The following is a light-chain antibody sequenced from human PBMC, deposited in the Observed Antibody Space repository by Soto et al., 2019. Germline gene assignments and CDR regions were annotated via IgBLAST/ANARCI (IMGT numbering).Light chain of an antibody. V-gene: IGKV3-20*01. CDR3: QQYGNSPPYT. CDR2: GAS. CDR1: QSVSSSY. J-gene: IGKJ2*01. Sequence: VLTQSPGTLSLSPGERATLSCRASQSVSSSYLAWYQQKPGRAPRLLIYGASSRATGIPDRFTGSGSGTDFTLTISRLEPEDFAVYYCQQYGNSPPYTFGQGTKLEIK.